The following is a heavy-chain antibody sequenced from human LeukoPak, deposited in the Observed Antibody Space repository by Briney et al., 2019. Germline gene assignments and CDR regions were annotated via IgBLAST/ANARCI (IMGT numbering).Heavy chain of an antibody. J-gene: IGHJ3*02. Sequence: ASVKDSCKDSGYTLPSNGISWVRQAPGQGLEWMEWISAYNGNTNYEQKLQGRVTMTTDTSTSTAYMELRSLRSDDTAVYYCARDGEVVATRAFDIWGQGTMVTVSS. CDR3: ARDGEVVATRAFDI. CDR2: ISAYNGNT. CDR1: GYTLPSNG. D-gene: IGHD1-26*01. V-gene: IGHV1-18*01.